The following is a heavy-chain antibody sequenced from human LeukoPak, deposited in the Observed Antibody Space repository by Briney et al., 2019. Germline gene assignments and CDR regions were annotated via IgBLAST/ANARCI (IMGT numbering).Heavy chain of an antibody. CDR3: ARGLSGYASSLGY. CDR2: ISSNGGST. J-gene: IGHJ4*02. V-gene: IGHV3-64*01. CDR1: GFTFSSYA. Sequence: GGSLRLSCAASGFTFSSYAMHWVRQAPGKGLEYVSAISSNGGSTYYANSVKGGFTISRDNSKNTLYLQMGSLRAEDMAVYYCARGLSGYASSLGYWGQGTLVTVSS. D-gene: IGHD6-6*01.